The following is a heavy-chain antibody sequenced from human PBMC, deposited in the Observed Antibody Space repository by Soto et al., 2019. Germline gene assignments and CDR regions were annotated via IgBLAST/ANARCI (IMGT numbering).Heavy chain of an antibody. Sequence: SGPTLVNPTQTLTLTCTFSGFSLSTSGMCVSWIRQPPGKALEWLALIDWDDDKYYSTSLKTRLTISKDTSKSQVVLTMTNMDPVDTATYYCARIRLQLRYFDWLPNYYYYYGMDVWGQGTTVTVSS. V-gene: IGHV2-70*01. J-gene: IGHJ6*02. CDR1: GFSLSTSGMC. CDR2: IDWDDDK. CDR3: ARIRLQLRYFDWLPNYYYYYGMDV. D-gene: IGHD3-9*01.